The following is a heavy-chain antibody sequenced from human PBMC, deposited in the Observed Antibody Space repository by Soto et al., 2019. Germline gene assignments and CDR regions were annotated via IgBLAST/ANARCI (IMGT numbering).Heavy chain of an antibody. J-gene: IGHJ3*02. Sequence: QVQLVQSGAEVKKNGSSVKLSCKASGGTFSSYAFSWVRQAPRQGLEWMGGIIPMFRTPNYAQKFRDRVTITADESTTTLYMELTGLKSDDTALYFCASMPSVILNSYGFVTPFDIWGQGTMVTVSS. D-gene: IGHD2-2*01. V-gene: IGHV1-69*12. CDR3: ASMPSVILNSYGFVTPFDI. CDR1: GGTFSSYA. CDR2: IIPMFRTP.